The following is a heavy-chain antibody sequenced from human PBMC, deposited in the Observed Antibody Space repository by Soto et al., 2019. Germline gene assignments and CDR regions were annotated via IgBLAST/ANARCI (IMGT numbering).Heavy chain of an antibody. CDR1: GYTFTSDG. CDR3: ARDGALGENYYYYGMDV. J-gene: IGHJ6*02. Sequence: QVQLGQSGAEVKKPGASVKVSCKASGYTFTSDGISWVRQAPGQGLEWMGWIIAYNGNTNYAQKRQGRVTMTTDTSTSTAYMELRSLRSDDTAVYYCARDGALGENYYYYGMDVWGQGTTVTVSS. CDR2: IIAYNGNT. D-gene: IGHD3-16*01. V-gene: IGHV1-18*01.